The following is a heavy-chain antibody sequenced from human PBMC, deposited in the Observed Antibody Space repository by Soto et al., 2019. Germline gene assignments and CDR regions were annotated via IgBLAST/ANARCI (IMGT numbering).Heavy chain of an antibody. CDR2: IYYSGST. Sequence: SETLSLTCTVAGGSISSSSYYWGWIRQPPGKGLEWIGSIYYSGSTYYNPSLKSRVTISVDTSKNQFSLKLSSVTAADTAVYYCARRGCSGGSCYFDYWGQGTLVTVSS. CDR3: ARRGCSGGSCYFDY. CDR1: GGSISSSSYY. D-gene: IGHD2-15*01. J-gene: IGHJ4*02. V-gene: IGHV4-39*01.